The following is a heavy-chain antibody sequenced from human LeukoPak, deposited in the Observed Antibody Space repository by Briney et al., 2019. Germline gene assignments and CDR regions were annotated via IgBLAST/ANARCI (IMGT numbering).Heavy chain of an antibody. CDR2: ISGYNGNT. J-gene: IGHJ4*02. V-gene: IGHV1-18*01. CDR3: ARGYYYDSSGYQRPYYFDY. D-gene: IGHD3-22*01. CDR1: GYTFTNYG. Sequence: GASVKVSCKASGYTFTNYGISWVRQAPGQGLEWMGWISGYNGNTNYAQKFQGRVTMTRDTSTSTVYMELSSLRSEDTAVYYCARGYYYDSSGYQRPYYFDYWGQGTLVTVSS.